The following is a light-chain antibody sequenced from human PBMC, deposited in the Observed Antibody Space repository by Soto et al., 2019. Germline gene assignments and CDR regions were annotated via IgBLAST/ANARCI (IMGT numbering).Light chain of an antibody. CDR1: SSDVGGYNY. V-gene: IGLV2-8*01. J-gene: IGLJ2*01. CDR3: QSYDSSLSGHVV. CDR2: DVI. Sequence: QSVLTQPPSASGSPGQSVTISCTGTSSDVGGYNYVSWYQQHPGKAPKLMIYDVIKRPSGVPDRFSGSKSGNTASLTVSGLQAEDEADYYCQSYDSSLSGHVVFGGGTKLTVL.